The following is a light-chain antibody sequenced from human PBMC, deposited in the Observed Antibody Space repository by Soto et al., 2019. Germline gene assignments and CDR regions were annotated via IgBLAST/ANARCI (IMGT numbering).Light chain of an antibody. CDR1: QSVSSN. Sequence: EIVMTQSPATLSLSPGESATLSCRASQSVSSNLAWYQQTPGQAPRLLISGASTTATGIPAIWCGSGLERDFPSTTSSLQADDFAVYYYQQRNSRPLTFGGGTKVDIK. V-gene: IGKV3D-15*01. J-gene: IGKJ4*01. CDR2: GAS. CDR3: QQRNSRPLT.